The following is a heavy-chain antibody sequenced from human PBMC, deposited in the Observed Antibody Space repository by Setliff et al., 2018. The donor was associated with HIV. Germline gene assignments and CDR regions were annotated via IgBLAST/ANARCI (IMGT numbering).Heavy chain of an antibody. V-gene: IGHV4-59*01. CDR3: ARGVGEYYNFWSGYPAWYFDL. CDR1: GGSISGYY. Sequence: SETLSLTCTVSGGSISGYYWSWIRQPPGKGLEWIGYIYYSGSTNYNPSLKSRVTISVDTSKNQFSLKLSSVTAADTAVYYCARGVGEYYNFWSGYPAWYFDLWGRGTLVTVSS. CDR2: IYYSGST. J-gene: IGHJ2*01. D-gene: IGHD3-3*01.